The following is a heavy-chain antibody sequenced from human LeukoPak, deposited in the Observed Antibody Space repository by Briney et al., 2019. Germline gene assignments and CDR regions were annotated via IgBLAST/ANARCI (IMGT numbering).Heavy chain of an antibody. V-gene: IGHV4-59*08. CDR1: GGSISSYY. CDR3: ATSRGRGWFDP. CDR2: IYYSGST. Sequence: SETLSLTCTVSGGSISSYYWSWIRQPPGKGLEWIGYIYYSGSTNYNPSLKSRVTISVDTSKNQFSLKLSSVTAADTAVYYCATSRGRGWFDPWGQGTLVTVSS. J-gene: IGHJ5*02. D-gene: IGHD3-10*01.